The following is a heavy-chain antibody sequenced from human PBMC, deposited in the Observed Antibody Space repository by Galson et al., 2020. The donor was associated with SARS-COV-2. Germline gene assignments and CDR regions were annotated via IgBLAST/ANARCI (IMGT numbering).Heavy chain of an antibody. CDR3: ARDHGYSYGYFYFDY. D-gene: IGHD5-18*01. CDR1: GDSVSSNSPA. V-gene: IGHV6-1*01. Sequence: SQTLSLSCAISGDSVSSNSPAWNWNRQPPSRGLEWLGRTYYRSKWYNDYAVSVKSRITINPDTSKNQFSLQLNSVTPEDTAVYYCARDHGYSYGYFYFDYWGQGTLVTVSS. CDR2: TYYRSKWYN. J-gene: IGHJ4*02.